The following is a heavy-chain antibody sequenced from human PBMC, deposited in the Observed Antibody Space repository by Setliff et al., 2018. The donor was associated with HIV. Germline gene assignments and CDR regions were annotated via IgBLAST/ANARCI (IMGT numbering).Heavy chain of an antibody. CDR3: AREIGDYYDSSGYYPPTDYYYGMDV. CDR1: GYTFTSYD. CDR2: ISAYNGNT. Sequence: VTVSCKASGYTFTSYDISWVRQAPGQGLEWMGWISAYNGNTNYAQKLQGRVTMTTDTSTSTAYMELRSLRSDDTAVYYCAREIGDYYDSSGYYPPTDYYYGMDVWGQGTTVTVSS. J-gene: IGHJ6*02. D-gene: IGHD3-22*01. V-gene: IGHV1-18*01.